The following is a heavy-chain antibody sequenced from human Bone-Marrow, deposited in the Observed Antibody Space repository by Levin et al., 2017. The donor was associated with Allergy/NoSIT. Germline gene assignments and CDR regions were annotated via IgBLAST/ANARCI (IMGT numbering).Heavy chain of an antibody. CDR2: IIPIFGTA. Sequence: ASVKVSCKASGGTFSSYAISWVRQAPGQGLEWMGGIIPIFGTANYAQKFQGRVTITADKSTSTAYMELSSLRSEDTAVYYCARVAYSSGWYAEEDTFDYWGQGTLVTVSS. J-gene: IGHJ4*02. CDR1: GGTFSSYA. D-gene: IGHD6-19*01. CDR3: ARVAYSSGWYAEEDTFDY. V-gene: IGHV1-69*06.